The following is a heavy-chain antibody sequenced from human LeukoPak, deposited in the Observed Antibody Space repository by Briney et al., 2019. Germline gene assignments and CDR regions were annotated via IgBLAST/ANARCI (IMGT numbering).Heavy chain of an antibody. CDR1: GYSFTNYW. Sequence: GESLTISCKASGYSFTNYWIGWVHQMPGKGLEWMGIIYPGDSDTRYSPSFQGQVTISVDKSISTASLQWSSLKASDTAMYYCARPYYYDTSGYYCDYWGQGTLVTVSS. D-gene: IGHD3-22*01. CDR2: IYPGDSDT. J-gene: IGHJ4*02. CDR3: ARPYYYDTSGYYCDY. V-gene: IGHV5-51*07.